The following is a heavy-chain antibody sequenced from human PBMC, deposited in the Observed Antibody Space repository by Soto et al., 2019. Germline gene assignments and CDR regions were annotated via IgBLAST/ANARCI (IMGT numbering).Heavy chain of an antibody. CDR1: GFTFSSYG. Sequence: PGGSLRLSCAASGFTFSSYGMHWVRQAPGKGLEWVAVIWYDGSNEYYADSVKGRFTISRDNSKNTLYLQMNSLRAEDTAVYYCARGLGQLDYYYYGMDVWGQGTTVTVSS. CDR3: ARGLGQLDYYYYGMDV. J-gene: IGHJ6*02. CDR2: IWYDGSNE. V-gene: IGHV3-33*01. D-gene: IGHD6-6*01.